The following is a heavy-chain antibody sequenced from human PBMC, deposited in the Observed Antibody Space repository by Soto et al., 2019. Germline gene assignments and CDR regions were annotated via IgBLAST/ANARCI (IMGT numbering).Heavy chain of an antibody. CDR2: IYSGGSS. D-gene: IGHD6-19*01. V-gene: IGHV3-53*01. J-gene: IGHJ4*02. Sequence: GGSLRLSCAASGFTVSSNHMSWVRQAPGKGLEWVSVIYSGGSSYFADSVKGRFTISRDNSKNTLFLQMNSLRAEDTAVYYCAREGAGSSYFDYWGPGTLVTVSS. CDR1: GFTVSSNH. CDR3: AREGAGSSYFDY.